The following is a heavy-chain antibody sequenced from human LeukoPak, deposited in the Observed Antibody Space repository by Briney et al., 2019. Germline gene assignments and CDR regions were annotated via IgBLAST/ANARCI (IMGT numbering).Heavy chain of an antibody. D-gene: IGHD1-26*01. CDR1: GFTFSSYA. J-gene: IGHJ4*02. CDR2: ISYDGSNK. V-gene: IGHV3-30-3*01. CDR3: ARAGGPYSLENLIVY. Sequence: PGGSLRLSCAASGFTFSSYAMHWVRQAPGKGLEWVAVISYDGSNKYYADSVKGRFTISRDNSKNTLYLQMNSLRAEDTAVYYCARAGGPYSLENLIVYWGQGTLVTVSS.